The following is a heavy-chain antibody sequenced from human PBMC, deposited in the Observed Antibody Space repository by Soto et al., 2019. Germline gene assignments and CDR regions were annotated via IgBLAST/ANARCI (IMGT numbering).Heavy chain of an antibody. D-gene: IGHD3-10*01. J-gene: IGHJ4*02. CDR2: ITFRGDYT. CDR3: AKLGTMGGFDS. V-gene: IGHV3-23*01. CDR1: GFTFSSFA. Sequence: EVQLLESGGGLVQPGESLRLSCAASGFTFSSFAMSWVRQAPGKGLEWLAGITFRGDYTYYADSVKGRFTLSRDNSRNRLDLEMNSLQVEDTALYYCAKLGTMGGFDSWGQGTLLTVSS.